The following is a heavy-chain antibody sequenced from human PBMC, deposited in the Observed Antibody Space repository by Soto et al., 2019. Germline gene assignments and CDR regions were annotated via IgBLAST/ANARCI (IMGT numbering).Heavy chain of an antibody. CDR1: GFIVSSSY. V-gene: IGHV3-66*01. CDR3: AGSTTRTSYADCFDP. Sequence: EVQVVESGGGLVQPGGSLRLSCAASGFIVSSSYMSWVRQAPGKGLEWVAVIYSAGSTYYAASVKGRFTIYRDSSKNTLYLQMDSLRAEATPVYHCAGSTTRTSYADCFDPWGEGTLVTVSS. CDR2: IYSAGST. D-gene: IGHD4-17*01. J-gene: IGHJ5*02.